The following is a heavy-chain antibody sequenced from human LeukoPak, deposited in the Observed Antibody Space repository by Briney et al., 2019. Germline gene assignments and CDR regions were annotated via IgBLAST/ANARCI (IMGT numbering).Heavy chain of an antibody. CDR2: ISGSGGST. J-gene: IGHJ4*02. CDR3: AKERPRGYCSSTSCYNPYYFDY. CDR1: GFTFSSYA. D-gene: IGHD2-2*02. Sequence: PGGSLRLSCAASGFTFSSYAMSWVRQAPGKGLEWVSAISGSGGSTYYADSVKGRFTISRDNSKNTLYLQMNSLRAVDTAVYYCAKERPRGYCSSTSCYNPYYFDYWGQGTLVTVSS. V-gene: IGHV3-23*01.